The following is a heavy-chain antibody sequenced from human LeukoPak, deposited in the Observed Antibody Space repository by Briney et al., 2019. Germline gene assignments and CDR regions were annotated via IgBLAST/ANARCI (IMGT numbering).Heavy chain of an antibody. CDR1: GFTFSSYA. D-gene: IGHD3-9*01. CDR3: AKGGRLRYCGDGSGYYVMDV. J-gene: IGHJ6*02. CDR2: ISGSGGST. V-gene: IGHV3-23*01. Sequence: GGSLRLSCAASGFTFSSYAMSWVRQAPGKGLEWVSGISGSGGSTYYADSVKGRFTISRDNSKNTLYVQMDSLRAEDTAIYYCAKGGRLRYCGDGSGYYVMDVWGQRTTVTVSS.